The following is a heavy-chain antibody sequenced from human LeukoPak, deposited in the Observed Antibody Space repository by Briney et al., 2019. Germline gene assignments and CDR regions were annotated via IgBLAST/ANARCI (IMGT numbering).Heavy chain of an antibody. Sequence: PGGSLRLSCDASGFTFSGSAIHCVRQSSGKGLEWVGRIDKKDKGYATATAYAASVKGRFTISRDDSINTEYLQMKSLKTEDTALYYCTRDSGTYNWFDPWGQGTLVTVSS. CDR1: GFTFSGSA. CDR2: IDKKDKGYATAT. CDR3: TRDSGTYNWFDP. J-gene: IGHJ5*02. V-gene: IGHV3-73*01. D-gene: IGHD1-26*01.